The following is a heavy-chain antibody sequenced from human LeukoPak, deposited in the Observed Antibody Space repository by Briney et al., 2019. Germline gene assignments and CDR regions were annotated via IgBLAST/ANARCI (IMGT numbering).Heavy chain of an antibody. J-gene: IGHJ4*02. CDR3: ARGRVIAAAGTFDY. Sequence: ASVKVSCKASGCTFTGYYMHWVRQAPGQGLEWMGWINPNSGGTNYAQKFQGRVTMTRDTSISTAYMELSRLRSDDTAVYYCARGRVIAAAGTFDYWGQGTLVTVSS. CDR1: GCTFTGYY. D-gene: IGHD6-13*01. CDR2: INPNSGGT. V-gene: IGHV1-2*02.